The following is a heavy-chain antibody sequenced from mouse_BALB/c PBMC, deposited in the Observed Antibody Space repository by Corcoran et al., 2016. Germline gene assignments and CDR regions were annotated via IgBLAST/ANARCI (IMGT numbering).Heavy chain of an antibody. CDR2: INPYNDGT. V-gene: IGHV1S136*01. CDR3: ARDYDYYYFDY. D-gene: IGHD2-4*01. CDR1: GYTFTSYV. J-gene: IGHJ2*01. Sequence: EVQLQQSGPELVKPGASVKMSCKASGYTFTSYVMHWVKQKPGQGLEWIGYINPYNDGTKYNEKFKGKATLTSDKSSSTAYMELSSLTSEDSVVYYCARDYDYYYFDYWGQGTTLTVSS.